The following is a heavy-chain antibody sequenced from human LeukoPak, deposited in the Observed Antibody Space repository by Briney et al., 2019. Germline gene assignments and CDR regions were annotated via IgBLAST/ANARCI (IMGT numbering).Heavy chain of an antibody. D-gene: IGHD1-26*01. V-gene: IGHV4-39*07. CDR3: ARRVGVTRFDY. CDR2: IYYSGST. Sequence: SETLSLTCTVSGGSTSDSSYYWGWIRQPPGKGLEWIGSIYYSGSTCYNPSLKSRVTISVDTSKNQLSLKLSSVTAADTAVYYCARRVGVTRFDYWGQGALVTVSS. J-gene: IGHJ4*02. CDR1: GGSTSDSSYY.